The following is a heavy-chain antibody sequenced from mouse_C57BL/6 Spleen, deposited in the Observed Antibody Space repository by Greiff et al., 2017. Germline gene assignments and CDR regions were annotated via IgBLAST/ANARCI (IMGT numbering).Heavy chain of an antibody. J-gene: IGHJ1*03. CDR2: ISSGGSYT. Sequence: EVQLQQSGGDLVKPGGSLKLSCAASGFTFSSYGMSWVRQTPDKRLEWVATISSGGSYTYYPDSVKGRFTISRDNAKNTLYLQMSSLKSEDTAMYYCARRGERFYYDRWYFDVWGTGTTVTVSS. D-gene: IGHD2-4*01. CDR3: ARRGERFYYDRWYFDV. V-gene: IGHV5-6*01. CDR1: GFTFSSYG.